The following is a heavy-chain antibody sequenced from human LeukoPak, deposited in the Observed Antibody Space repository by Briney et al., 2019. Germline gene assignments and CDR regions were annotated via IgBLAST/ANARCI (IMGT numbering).Heavy chain of an antibody. CDR1: GVSMSAYQ. D-gene: IGHD2-21*01. Sequence: SETLSLTCTVSGVSMSAYQWSWVRQSPEKGLEWIGCINTKGETSYNPSLKSRATTSVDTSKSQFSLRLTSVTAADTAVYYCATSNDAKIAPFDHWGQGAPVTVSS. CDR2: INTKGET. J-gene: IGHJ4*02. CDR3: ATSNDAKIAPFDH. V-gene: IGHV4-4*09.